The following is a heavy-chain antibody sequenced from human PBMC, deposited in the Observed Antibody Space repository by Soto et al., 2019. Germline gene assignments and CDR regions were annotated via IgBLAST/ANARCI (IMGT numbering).Heavy chain of an antibody. CDR1: GGTFSSYA. V-gene: IGHV1-69*13. D-gene: IGHD6-6*01. Sequence: ASVKVSCKASGGTFSSYAISWVRQAPGQGLEWMGGIIPIFGTANYAQKFQGRVTITADESTSTAYMELSSLRSEDTAVYYCARANSLGIAARPSYYYYYGMDVWGKGTTVTVSS. J-gene: IGHJ6*04. CDR2: IIPIFGTA. CDR3: ARANSLGIAARPSYYYYYGMDV.